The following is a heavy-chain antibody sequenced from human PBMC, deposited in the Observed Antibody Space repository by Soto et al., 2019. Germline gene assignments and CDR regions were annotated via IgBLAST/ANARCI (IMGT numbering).Heavy chain of an antibody. CDR3: AKDTYFYDTSGYYIFDY. CDR2: ISYDGSNE. D-gene: IGHD3-22*01. CDR1: GFAFSSYG. J-gene: IGHJ4*02. V-gene: IGHV3-30*18. Sequence: QVQLVESGGGVVQAGRSLRLSCAASGFAFSSYGMHWVRQAPGKGLEWVAGISYDGSNEHYTDSVKGRFTISRDNSKNTLYLQMNSLRAEDTAVYYCAKDTYFYDTSGYYIFDYWGQGTLVTVSS.